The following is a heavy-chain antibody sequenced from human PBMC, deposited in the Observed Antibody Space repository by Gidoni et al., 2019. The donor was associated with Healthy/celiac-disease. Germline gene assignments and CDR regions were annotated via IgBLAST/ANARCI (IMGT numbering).Heavy chain of an antibody. CDR2: IYYSGST. V-gene: IGHV4-31*03. J-gene: IGHJ4*02. CDR1: GGSISSGGYY. Sequence: QVQLQESGPGLVKPSQTLSLTCTVSGGSISSGGYYWRWIRQHPGQGLEWIGYIYYSGSTYYNPSLKSRVTISVDTSKNQFSLKLSSVTAADTAVYYCARGEGAAPFDYWGQGTLVTVSS. D-gene: IGHD6-6*01. CDR3: ARGEGAAPFDY.